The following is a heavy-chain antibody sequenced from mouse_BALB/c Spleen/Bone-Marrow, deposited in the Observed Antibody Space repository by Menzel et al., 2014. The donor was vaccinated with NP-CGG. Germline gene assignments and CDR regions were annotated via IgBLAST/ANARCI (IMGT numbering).Heavy chain of an antibody. V-gene: IGHV14-3*02. Sequence: EVQLQHSGAELVKPGASVKLSCTASGFNIKDTYMHWVKQRPEQGLEWIGRIDPANGNTKYDPKFQGKATITADTSSNTAYLQLSSLTSEDTAVYYCAKYGGLRYAMDYWGQGTSVTVSS. CDR2: IDPANGNT. CDR3: AKYGGLRYAMDY. CDR1: GFNIKDTY. J-gene: IGHJ4*01. D-gene: IGHD2-4*01.